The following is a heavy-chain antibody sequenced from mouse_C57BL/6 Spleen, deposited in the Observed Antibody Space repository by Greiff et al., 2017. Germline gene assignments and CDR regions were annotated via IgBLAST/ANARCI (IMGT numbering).Heavy chain of an antibody. CDR3: ARGDYGSGGAWFAY. J-gene: IGHJ3*01. V-gene: IGHV5-4*03. Sequence: EVNLVESGGGLVKPGGSLKLSCAASGFTFSSYAMSWVRQTPEKRLEWVATISDGGSYTYYPDNVKGRFTISSDNAKNNLYLQMSHLKSEDTAMYYCARGDYGSGGAWFAYWGQGTLVTVSA. CDR2: ISDGGSYT. CDR1: GFTFSSYA. D-gene: IGHD1-1*01.